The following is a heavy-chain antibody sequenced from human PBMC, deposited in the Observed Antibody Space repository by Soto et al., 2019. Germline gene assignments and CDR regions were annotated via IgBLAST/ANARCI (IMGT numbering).Heavy chain of an antibody. CDR1: GYTFTSYA. V-gene: IGHV1-3*01. CDR3: ARSITMVRGVLNIFDY. Sequence: GASVKVSCKASGYTFTSYAMHWVRQAPGQRLEWMGWINAGNGNTKYSQKFQGRVTITRDTSASTAYMELSSLRSEDTAVYYCARSITMVRGVLNIFDYWGQGTLVTVSS. CDR2: INAGNGNT. D-gene: IGHD3-10*01. J-gene: IGHJ4*02.